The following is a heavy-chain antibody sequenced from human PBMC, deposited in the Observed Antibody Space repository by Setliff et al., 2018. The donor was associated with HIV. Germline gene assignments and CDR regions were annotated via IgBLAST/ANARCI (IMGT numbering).Heavy chain of an antibody. CDR1: GYTFTSYD. D-gene: IGHD3-3*01. J-gene: IGHJ4*02. CDR2: MNPNSGNT. V-gene: IGHV1-8*01. Sequence: ASVKVSCKASGYTFTSYDINWVRQATGQGLEWMGWMNPNSGNTGYAQKFQGRVTMTTDTSTTTAYMELRRLKSDDTGVYFCAREVGITVFGVVGYFDYWGQGTLVTVSS. CDR3: AREVGITVFGVVGYFDY.